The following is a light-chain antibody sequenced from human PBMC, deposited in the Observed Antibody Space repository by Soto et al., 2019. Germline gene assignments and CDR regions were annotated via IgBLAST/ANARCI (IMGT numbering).Light chain of an antibody. Sequence: DIPMTQSPSSLSASVGDRVTITCRASQSISSYLNWYQQKPGKAPKLLIYAASSLQSGVPSRFSGSGSGKDFTLTISSLQPEDFATYYCQQSYSTLPYTFGQGTKLAIK. J-gene: IGKJ2*01. V-gene: IGKV1-39*01. CDR2: AAS. CDR3: QQSYSTLPYT. CDR1: QSISSY.